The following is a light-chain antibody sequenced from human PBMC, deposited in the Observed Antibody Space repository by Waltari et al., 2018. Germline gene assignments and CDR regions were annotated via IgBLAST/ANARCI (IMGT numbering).Light chain of an antibody. V-gene: IGLV2-23*02. J-gene: IGLJ1*01. CDR1: NSDLWSYNL. CDR2: EVS. Sequence: QSALTQPAPVSGSPGQSITISCTGTNSDLWSYNLVPCYQQHPGKAPKFMIYEVSKRPSGVSNRFSGSKSGNTASLTISEIQAEDEADYYCCSYAGGGTFVFGTGTKVTVL. CDR3: CSYAGGGTFV.